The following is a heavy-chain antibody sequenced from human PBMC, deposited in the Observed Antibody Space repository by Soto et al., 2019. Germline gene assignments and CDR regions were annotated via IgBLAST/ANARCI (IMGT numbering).Heavy chain of an antibody. Sequence: GGSLRLSCAASGFTFSSYAMHWVRQAPGKGLEWVAVISYDGSNKYYADSVKGRFTISRDNSKNTLYLQMNSLRAEDTAVYYCARGDYDFWSGYSFYYYYGMDVWGQGTTVTVSS. D-gene: IGHD3-3*01. CDR2: ISYDGSNK. V-gene: IGHV3-30-3*01. CDR1: GFTFSSYA. J-gene: IGHJ6*02. CDR3: ARGDYDFWSGYSFYYYYGMDV.